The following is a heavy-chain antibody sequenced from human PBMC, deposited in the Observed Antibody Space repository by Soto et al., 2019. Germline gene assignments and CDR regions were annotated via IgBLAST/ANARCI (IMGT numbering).Heavy chain of an antibody. V-gene: IGHV1-69*02. CDR1: GGAFSSYT. J-gene: IGHJ5*02. CDR3: ARGIRDPSIAVAGTGSNWFDP. CDR2: IIPILGIA. D-gene: IGHD6-19*01. Sequence: ASVKVSCKASGGAFSSYTISWVRQAPGQGLEWMGRIIPILGIANYAQKFQGRVTITADKSTSTAYMELSSLRSEDTAVYYCARGIRDPSIAVAGTGSNWFDPWGQGTLVTVSS.